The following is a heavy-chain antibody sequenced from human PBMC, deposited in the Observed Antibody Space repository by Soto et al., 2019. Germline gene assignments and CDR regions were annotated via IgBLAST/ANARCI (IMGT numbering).Heavy chain of an antibody. V-gene: IGHV4-61*08. J-gene: IGHJ5*02. CDR2: IYYSGGT. Sequence: XETLTLPCTVSGAALSSGGSFSTWVRQPPGKGLEWLGYIYYSGGTNYNPSLKSRVTISLDKSKSQFSLRLISVTAADTAVYYCTREQSDDNYFDHWGQGPLVTVSS. CDR1: GAALSSGGSF. D-gene: IGHD6-19*01. CDR3: TREQSDDNYFDH.